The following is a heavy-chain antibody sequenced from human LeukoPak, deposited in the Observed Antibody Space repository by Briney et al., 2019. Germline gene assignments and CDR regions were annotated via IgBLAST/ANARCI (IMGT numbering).Heavy chain of an antibody. CDR1: GFTFGSYT. CDR3: ARIRSNYRGYFDY. D-gene: IGHD4-11*01. J-gene: IGHJ4*02. V-gene: IGHV3-48*04. Sequence: GGSLRLSCAASGFTFGSYTMNWVRQAPGKGLEWVSYISSSGSTIYYADSVKGRFTISRDNAKNSLYLQMNSLRAEDTAVYYCARIRSNYRGYFDYWGQGTLVTVSS. CDR2: ISSSGSTI.